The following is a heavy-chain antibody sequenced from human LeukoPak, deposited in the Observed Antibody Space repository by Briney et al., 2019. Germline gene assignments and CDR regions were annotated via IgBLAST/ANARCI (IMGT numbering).Heavy chain of an antibody. J-gene: IGHJ4*02. CDR2: IYHSGST. D-gene: IGHD6-13*01. V-gene: IGHV4-38-2*01. CDR3: ARVLSSWVDY. Sequence: PSETLSLTCAVSSYSISSGYYWGWIRQPPGKGLEWIGSIYHSGSTYYNPSLKSRVTISVDTSKNQLSLKLSSVTAADTAVYYCARVLSSWVDYWGQGTLVTVS. CDR1: SYSISSGYY.